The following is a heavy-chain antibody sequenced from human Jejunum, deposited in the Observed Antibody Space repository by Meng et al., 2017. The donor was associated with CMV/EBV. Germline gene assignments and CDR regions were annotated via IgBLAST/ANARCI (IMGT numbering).Heavy chain of an antibody. CDR3: ARDRNYVHHFDD. J-gene: IGHJ4*02. Sequence: QVQLVQSGSEVKKPXASVKVSCKASGYIFNNYGVSWVRQAPGQGPEWMGWISAYNGNTNYAQNFQGRFTMTTDTSTSTAYMELRSLRSDDTAVYYCARDRNYVHHFDDWGQGTRVTVSS. D-gene: IGHD1-7*01. CDR2: ISAYNGNT. CDR1: GYIFNNYG. V-gene: IGHV1-18*01.